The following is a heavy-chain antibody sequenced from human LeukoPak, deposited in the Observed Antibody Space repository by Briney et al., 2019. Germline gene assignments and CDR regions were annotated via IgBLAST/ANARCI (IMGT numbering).Heavy chain of an antibody. CDR2: IYYSGST. Sequence: SETLSLTCTVSGGSISSYYWSWIRQPPGKGLEWIGYIYYSGSTNYNPSLKSRVTIPVDTSKNQFSLKLSSVTAADTAVYYCARAYSSSWYPEGDYFDYWGQGTLVTVSS. CDR1: GGSISSYY. V-gene: IGHV4-59*08. CDR3: ARAYSSSWYPEGDYFDY. J-gene: IGHJ4*02. D-gene: IGHD6-13*01.